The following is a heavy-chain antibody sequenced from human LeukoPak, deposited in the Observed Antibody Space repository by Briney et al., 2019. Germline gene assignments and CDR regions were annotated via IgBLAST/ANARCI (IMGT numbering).Heavy chain of an antibody. J-gene: IGHJ4*02. CDR3: ARALRYYSDSSGYAFDY. Sequence: SVKVSCKASGGTFSSYAISWVRQAPGQGLEWMGRIIPILGIANYAQKFQGRVTITADESTSTAYMELSSLRSEDTAVYYCARALRYYSDSSGYAFDYWGQGTLVTVSS. D-gene: IGHD3-22*01. CDR2: IIPILGIA. CDR1: GGTFSSYA. V-gene: IGHV1-69*04.